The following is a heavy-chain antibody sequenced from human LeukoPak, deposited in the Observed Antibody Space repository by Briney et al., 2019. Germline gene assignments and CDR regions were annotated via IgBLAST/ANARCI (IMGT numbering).Heavy chain of an antibody. Sequence: SQTLSLTCTVSGGSISSGDYYWSWIRQPPGKGLEWIGYIYYSGSTYYNPSLKSRVTISVDTSKNQFSLKLSSVTAAYTAVYYCARERGHVVVPARPQGEWYFDLWGRGTLVTVSS. J-gene: IGHJ2*01. CDR2: IYYSGST. D-gene: IGHD2-2*01. CDR1: GGSISSGDYY. V-gene: IGHV4-30-4*08. CDR3: ARERGHVVVPARPQGEWYFDL.